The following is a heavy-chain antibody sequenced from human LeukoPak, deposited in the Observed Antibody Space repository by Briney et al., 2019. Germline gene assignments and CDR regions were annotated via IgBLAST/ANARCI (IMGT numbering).Heavy chain of an antibody. CDR3: ARDRGTYYYDSSGYYDAFDI. V-gene: IGHV4-4*07. CDR2: IYTSGST. J-gene: IGHJ3*02. D-gene: IGHD3-22*01. CDR1: GGSISSYY. Sequence: SETLSLTCTVSGGSISSYYWSWIRQPAGKGLEWIGRIYTSGSTKYNPSLKSRVTMSVDTSKNQFSLKLSSVTAADTAVYYCARDRGTYYYDSSGYYDAFDIWGQGTMVTVSS.